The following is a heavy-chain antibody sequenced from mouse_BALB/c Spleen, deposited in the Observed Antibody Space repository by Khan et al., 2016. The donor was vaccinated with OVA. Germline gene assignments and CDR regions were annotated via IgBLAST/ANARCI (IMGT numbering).Heavy chain of an antibody. CDR3: AREVYSGNRYYFDY. D-gene: IGHD2-1*01. Sequence: QVQLKESGPGLVAPSQSLSITCTVSGFSLTSYGVHWVRQPPGKGLEWLGTIWAGGSTNYNSALMSRLSIIKDNSKSQVFLKMNSLQTDDTAIYYCAREVYSGNRYYFDYWGQGTTLTVSS. CDR2: IWAGGST. J-gene: IGHJ2*01. CDR1: GFSLTSYG. V-gene: IGHV2-9*02.